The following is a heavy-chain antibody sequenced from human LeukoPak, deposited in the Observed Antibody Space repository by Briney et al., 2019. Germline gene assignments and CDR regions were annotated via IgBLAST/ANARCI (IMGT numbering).Heavy chain of an antibody. Sequence: EASVKVSCKASGYTFTSYDINWVRQATGQGLEWMGWMNPNSGNTGYAQKFQGRVTMTRNTSISTAYMELSSLGSEDTAVYYCARGVGELGPGYNWFDPWGQGTLVTVSS. CDR1: GYTFTSYD. J-gene: IGHJ5*02. CDR2: MNPNSGNT. CDR3: ARGVGELGPGYNWFDP. D-gene: IGHD3-10*01. V-gene: IGHV1-8*01.